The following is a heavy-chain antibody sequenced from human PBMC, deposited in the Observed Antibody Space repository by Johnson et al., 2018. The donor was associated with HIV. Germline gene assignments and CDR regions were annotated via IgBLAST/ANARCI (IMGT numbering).Heavy chain of an antibody. J-gene: IGHJ3*02. V-gene: IGHV3-33*06. CDR1: GFTFSSYG. CDR2: IWYDGINK. Sequence: QMQLVESGGGVVQPGRSLRLSCAAFGFTFSSYGIHWVRQAPGKGLEWVAVIWYDGINKYYADSVKGRFTISRDNSKNTLYLQMNSLRAEDTAVYYCAKDERAAAGTRGLDAFDIWGQGTMVTVSS. CDR3: AKDERAAAGTRGLDAFDI. D-gene: IGHD6-13*01.